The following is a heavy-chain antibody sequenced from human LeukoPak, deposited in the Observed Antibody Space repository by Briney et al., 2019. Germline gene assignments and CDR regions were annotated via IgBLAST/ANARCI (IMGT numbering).Heavy chain of an antibody. J-gene: IGHJ4*02. CDR3: ARLIYDSSGYFDY. CDR1: GYSFISHW. V-gene: IGHV5-51*01. D-gene: IGHD3-22*01. Sequence: GESLNISCKASGYSFISHWIGWVRQKPGKGLEWVGIMYPDDSDTRYSPSFQGQVSISADKSLSTAYLQWSSLKASDTGMYYCARLIYDSSGYFDYWGQGTLVTVSS. CDR2: MYPDDSDT.